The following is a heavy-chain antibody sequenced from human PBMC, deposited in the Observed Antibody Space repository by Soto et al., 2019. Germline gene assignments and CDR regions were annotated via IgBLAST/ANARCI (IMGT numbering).Heavy chain of an antibody. CDR2: IYYSGST. CDR1: GGSISSYY. V-gene: IGHV4-59*01. Sequence: QVQLQESGPGLVKPSETLSLTCTVSGGSISSYYWSWIRQPPGKGLEWIGYIYYSGSTNYNPSLKSRVTIAVDTSKNQFSRKLSSVTAADTAVYYCARGLIVVEGYFDYWGQGTLVTVSS. D-gene: IGHD2-15*01. CDR3: ARGLIVVEGYFDY. J-gene: IGHJ4*02.